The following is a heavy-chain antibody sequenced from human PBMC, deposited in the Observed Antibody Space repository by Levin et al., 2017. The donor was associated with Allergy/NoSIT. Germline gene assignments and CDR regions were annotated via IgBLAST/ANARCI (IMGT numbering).Heavy chain of an antibody. D-gene: IGHD6-13*01. J-gene: IGHJ4*02. Sequence: GESLKISCAASGFTFSSYAMSWVRQAPGKGLEWVSAISGSGGSTYYADSVKGRFTISRDNSKNTLYLQMNSLRAEDTAVYYCAKADRERQQLVHFNYWGQGTLVTVSS. V-gene: IGHV3-23*01. CDR3: AKADRERQQLVHFNY. CDR1: GFTFSSYA. CDR2: ISGSGGST.